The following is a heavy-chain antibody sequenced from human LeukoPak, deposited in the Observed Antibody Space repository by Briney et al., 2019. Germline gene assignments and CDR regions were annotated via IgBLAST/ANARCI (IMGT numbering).Heavy chain of an antibody. CDR1: GYNFTNYW. CDR3: ARYSSSSPAPFDY. D-gene: IGHD6-6*01. V-gene: IGHV5-51*01. Sequence: GESLKISCTGSGYNFTNYWIGWVRQMPGKGLEWMGIIYPGDSDTRYSPSFQGQVTISADKSISTAYLQWSSLKASDTAMYYCARYSSSSPAPFDYWGQGTLVTVSS. CDR2: IYPGDSDT. J-gene: IGHJ4*02.